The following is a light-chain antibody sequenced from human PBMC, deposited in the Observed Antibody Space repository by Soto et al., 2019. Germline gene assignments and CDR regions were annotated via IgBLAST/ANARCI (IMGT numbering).Light chain of an antibody. J-gene: IGKJ1*01. V-gene: IGKV3-20*01. CDR2: GAS. CDR1: QSVSSSY. Sequence: IVLTQSPGTLSLSPGERATLSCRASQSVSSSYLAWYQQKPGRTPRLLIYGASSRATGIPDRFSGSGSGTEFTLTINRLEPEDFAVYYCQQYGVSPRTFGQGTKVDIK. CDR3: QQYGVSPRT.